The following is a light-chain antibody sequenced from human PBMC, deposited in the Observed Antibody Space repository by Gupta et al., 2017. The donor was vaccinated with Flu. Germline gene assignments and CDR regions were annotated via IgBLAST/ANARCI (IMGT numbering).Light chain of an antibody. V-gene: IGLV2-14*01. CDR3: SSFTSINIWV. J-gene: IGLJ3*02. CDR1: SSDVGGYNY. CDR2: EVN. Sequence: QSALTQPASVSGSPGQSITISCTGTSSDVGGYNYVSWYQQHPGKAPKLMIFEVNNRPSGVSNRFSGSMSGNTASLTISGLQAEDEADYYCSSFTSINIWVFGGGTKLTVL.